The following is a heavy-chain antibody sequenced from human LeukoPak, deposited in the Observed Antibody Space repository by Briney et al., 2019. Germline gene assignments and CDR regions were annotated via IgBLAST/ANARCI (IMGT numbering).Heavy chain of an antibody. Sequence: PSETLSLTCTVSGGSISSYYWSWIRQPPGKGLEWIGYIYYSGSTNYNPSLKSRVTISVDTSKNQFSLKLSSVTAADTAVYYCASMRGVRVQNNWFDPWAREPWSPSPQ. V-gene: IGHV4-59*08. CDR2: IYYSGST. CDR1: GGSISSYY. CDR3: ASMRGVRVQNNWFDP. D-gene: IGHD3-10*01. J-gene: IGHJ5*02.